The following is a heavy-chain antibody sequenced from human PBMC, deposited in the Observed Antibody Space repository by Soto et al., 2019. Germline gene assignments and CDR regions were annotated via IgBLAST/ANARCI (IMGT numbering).Heavy chain of an antibody. V-gene: IGHV4-34*01. J-gene: IGHJ4*02. Sequence: SETLSLTCAVYGGSFSGYYWSWIRQPPGKGLEWIGEINHSGSTNYNPSLKSRVTISVDTSKNQFSLKLSSVTAEDTAVYYCARDPRGSSSGWKYFDSWGQGTLVTVSS. CDR2: INHSGST. CDR1: GGSFSGYY. D-gene: IGHD6-19*01. CDR3: ARDPRGSSSGWKYFDS.